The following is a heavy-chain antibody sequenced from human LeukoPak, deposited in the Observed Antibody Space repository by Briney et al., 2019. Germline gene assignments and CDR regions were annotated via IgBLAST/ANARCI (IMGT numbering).Heavy chain of an antibody. J-gene: IGHJ2*01. V-gene: IGHV4-28*01. CDR1: GYSISSSNW. D-gene: IGHD2-8*01. CDR3: ARMKPPGVRWYLDL. CDR2: IYYSGSP. Sequence: SETLSLTCAVSGYSISSSNWWGWIRQPPGKGLEWIGYIYYSGSPYYNPSLKSRVTMSVDTSKNQFSLKLSSVTAVDTAVYYCARMKPPGVRWYLDLWGRGTLVTVSS.